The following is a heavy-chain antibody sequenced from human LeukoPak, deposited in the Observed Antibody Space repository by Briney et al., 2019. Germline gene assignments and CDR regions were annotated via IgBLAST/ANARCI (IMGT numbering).Heavy chain of an antibody. CDR2: IYYSGST. Sequence: PSETLSLTCAVSGGSISSGGYSWSWIRQPPGKGPEWIGYIYYSGSTYYNPSLKSRVTISVDTSKNQFSLKLSSVTAADTAVYYCARGGRITIFGVVPSPYYFDYWGQGTLVTVSS. CDR3: ARGGRITIFGVVPSPYYFDY. J-gene: IGHJ4*02. CDR1: GGSISSGGYS. D-gene: IGHD3-3*01. V-gene: IGHV4-30-4*07.